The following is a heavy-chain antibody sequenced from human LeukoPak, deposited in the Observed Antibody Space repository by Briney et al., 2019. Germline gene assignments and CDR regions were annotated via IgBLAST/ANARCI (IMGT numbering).Heavy chain of an antibody. V-gene: IGHV1-18*01. D-gene: IGHD2-15*01. Sequence: ASVKVSCKASGYTFTSYGISWVRQAPGQGLEWMGWISAYNGNTNYAQKLQGRVTMTTGTSTSTAYMELRSLRSDDTAVYYCASSPLGYCSGGSCYGTDYWGQGTLVTVSS. CDR3: ASSPLGYCSGGSCYGTDY. J-gene: IGHJ4*02. CDR2: ISAYNGNT. CDR1: GYTFTSYG.